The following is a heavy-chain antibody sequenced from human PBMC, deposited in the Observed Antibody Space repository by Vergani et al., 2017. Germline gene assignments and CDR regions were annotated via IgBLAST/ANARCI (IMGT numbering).Heavy chain of an antibody. D-gene: IGHD6-19*01. CDR3: ARHISAGIAVAGTDHHFDY. CDR2: IYYSGST. CDR1: GGSISSGGYY. Sequence: QVQLQQWGAGLLKPSETLSLTCTVSGGSISSGGYYWSWIRQHPGKGLEWIGYIYYSGSTYYNPSLKSRVTISVDTSKNQFSLKLSSVTAADTAVYYCARHISAGIAVAGTDHHFDYWGQGTLVTVSS. V-gene: IGHV4-31*03. J-gene: IGHJ4*02.